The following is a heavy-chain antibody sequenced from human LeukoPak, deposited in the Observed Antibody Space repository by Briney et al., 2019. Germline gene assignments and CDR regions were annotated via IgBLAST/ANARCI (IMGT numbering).Heavy chain of an antibody. CDR3: ARSESGYDSGDC. CDR1: GGSISGYY. CDR2: IFSSGST. D-gene: IGHD5-12*01. V-gene: IGHV4-59*01. Sequence: SETLSLTCAVSGGSISGYYWSWLRQPPGKGLEWIGNIFSSGSTYYNASLKSRVTISVDTSKNHLSLKLTAVTAADTAVYYCARSESGYDSGDCWGQGTVVTVSS. J-gene: IGHJ4*02.